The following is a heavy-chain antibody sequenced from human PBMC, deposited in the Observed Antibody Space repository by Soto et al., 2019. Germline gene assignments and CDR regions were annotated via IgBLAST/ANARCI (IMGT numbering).Heavy chain of an antibody. CDR1: GGSVSSGSYY. CDR2: IYYSGST. D-gene: IGHD3-10*02. CDR3: ASMIGDPVLSFDS. J-gene: IGHJ5*01. V-gene: IGHV4-61*01. Sequence: PSETLSLTCTVSGGSVSSGSYYWSWIRQPPGKGLEWIGYIYYSGSTNYNPSLKSRVTISVDTSKNQFSLKLSSVTAADTAVYYCASMIGDPVLSFDSWGQGTLVTVSS.